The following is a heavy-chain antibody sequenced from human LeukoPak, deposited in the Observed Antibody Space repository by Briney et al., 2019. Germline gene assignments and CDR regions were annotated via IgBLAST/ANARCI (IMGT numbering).Heavy chain of an antibody. CDR3: TSGGWARASHDFDY. V-gene: IGHV1-18*01. CDR1: GYNFPRYG. D-gene: IGHD6-19*01. Sequence: ASVKVSCTSSGYNFPRYGVSWVRLAPGQGLEWMGSIITYNGSTNFPRKFQGRVTMTADTSTSTVYMELRSLRSDDTAVYYCTSGGWARASHDFDYWGQGTLVTVSS. J-gene: IGHJ4*02. CDR2: IITYNGST.